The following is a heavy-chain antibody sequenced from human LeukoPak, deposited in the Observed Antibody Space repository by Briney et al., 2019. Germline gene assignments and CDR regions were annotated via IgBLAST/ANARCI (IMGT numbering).Heavy chain of an antibody. CDR1: GFTFSSYA. CDR3: ARVSRLHWYFDL. Sequence: GGSLRLSCAASGFTFSSYAMSWVRQAPGKGLEWVSYITRSSSPIYYADSVRGRFTVSRDNAKNSLYLQMNSLRAEDTAVYYCARVSRLHWYFDLWGRGTLVTVSS. D-gene: IGHD3-16*02. CDR2: ITRSSSPI. V-gene: IGHV3-48*01. J-gene: IGHJ2*01.